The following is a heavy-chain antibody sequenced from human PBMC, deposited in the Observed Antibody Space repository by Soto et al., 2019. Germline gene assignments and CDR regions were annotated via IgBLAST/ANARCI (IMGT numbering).Heavy chain of an antibody. CDR2: IIPILGIA. J-gene: IGHJ4*02. V-gene: IGHV1-69*02. CDR3: ASPNPQRGSGVLFDY. D-gene: IGHD2-8*01. CDR1: GGTFSSYT. Sequence: QVQLVQSGAEVKKPGSSVKVSCKASGGTFSSYTISWVRQAPGQGLEWMGRIIPILGIANYAQKFQGRVTITADKSTSTADMELSSLRSDDTAVYYWASPNPQRGSGVLFDYWGQGTLVTVSS.